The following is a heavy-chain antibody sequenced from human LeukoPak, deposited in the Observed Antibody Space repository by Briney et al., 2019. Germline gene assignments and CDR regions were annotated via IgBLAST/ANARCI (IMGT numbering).Heavy chain of an antibody. CDR2: IYHSGST. J-gene: IGHJ5*02. CDR3: ARLPAGWFDP. V-gene: IGHV4-38-2*02. Sequence: SETLSLTCTVSGYSISSGYYWGWIRQPPGKGLEWIGSIYHSGSTYYNPSLKSRVTISVDTSKNQFSLKLSSVTAADTAVYYCARLPAGWFDPWGQGTLVTVSS. CDR1: GYSISSGYY. D-gene: IGHD6-13*01.